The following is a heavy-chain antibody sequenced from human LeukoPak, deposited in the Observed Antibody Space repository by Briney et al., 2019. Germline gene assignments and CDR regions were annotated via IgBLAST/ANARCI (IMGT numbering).Heavy chain of an antibody. CDR1: GFTFSSYA. CDR3: AKGPAVVITTYYYMDV. V-gene: IGHV3-23*01. J-gene: IGHJ6*03. CDR2: ISGSGGST. D-gene: IGHD3-22*01. Sequence: GGSLRLSCAASGFTFSSYAMSWVRQAPGKGLEWVSAISGSGGSTYYADSVKGRFTISRDNSKNTLYLQMNSLRDEDTAVYYCAKGPAVVITTYYYMDVWGKGTTVTVSS.